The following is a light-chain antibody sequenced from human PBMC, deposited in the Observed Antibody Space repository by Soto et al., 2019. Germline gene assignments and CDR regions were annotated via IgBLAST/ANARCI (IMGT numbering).Light chain of an antibody. CDR2: GAS. CDR1: QAIRKD. V-gene: IGKV1-6*01. Sequence: AIPMTQSPSSLSASVGDRVTITCRASQAIRKDLGWYQQKPGKAPKSLVYGASTLQSGVPSRFSGSGSGTDFTLTISSLQPEDFAAYYCLQDYSYPFTFGQGTKLEIK. CDR3: LQDYSYPFT. J-gene: IGKJ2*01.